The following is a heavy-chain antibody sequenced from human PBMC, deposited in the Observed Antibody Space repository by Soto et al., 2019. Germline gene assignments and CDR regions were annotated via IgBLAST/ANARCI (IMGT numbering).Heavy chain of an antibody. J-gene: IGHJ2*01. Sequence: QLLLQESGPGLVKPSETLSLTCTVSDNSISSSSYYWGWIRQPPGKGLEWIGSVYYSGSTYYNPSLKSRVTISVDTSTKQFSLTLSSVTAADTAVYYCARFHWHGDYRYWYFDLWGRGTLVPVSS. CDR3: ARFHWHGDYRYWYFDL. V-gene: IGHV4-39*01. D-gene: IGHD4-17*01. CDR1: DNSISSSSYY. CDR2: VYYSGST.